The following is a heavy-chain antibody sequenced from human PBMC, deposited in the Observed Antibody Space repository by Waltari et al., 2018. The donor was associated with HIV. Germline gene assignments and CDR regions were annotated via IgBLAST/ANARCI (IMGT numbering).Heavy chain of an antibody. CDR3: AHDSLRYFDWLGAFDI. D-gene: IGHD3-9*01. CDR2: IYWDDDK. V-gene: IGHV2-5*02. Sequence: QITLKESGPTLVKPTQTLTLTCTFSGFSLSTSGVGVGWIRQPPGKALEWLALIYWDDDKRYSPSLKSRLTITKDTSKNQVVLTMTNMDPVDTATYYCAHDSLRYFDWLGAFDIWGQGTMVTVSS. J-gene: IGHJ3*02. CDR1: GFSLSTSGVG.